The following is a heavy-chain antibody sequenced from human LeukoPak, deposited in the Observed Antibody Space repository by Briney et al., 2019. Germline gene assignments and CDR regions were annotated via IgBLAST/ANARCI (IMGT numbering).Heavy chain of an antibody. J-gene: IGHJ5*02. Sequence: PSETLSLTCTVSGGSISSYYWSWIRQPPGKGLEWIGYIFYSGSTNYNPSLKSRVTISIDTSKNLFSLKLSSVTAADTAVYYCASVRTILVRGEFDPWGQGTLVTVSS. CDR3: ASVRTILVRGEFDP. V-gene: IGHV4-59*01. CDR2: IFYSGST. CDR1: GGSISSYY. D-gene: IGHD3-10*01.